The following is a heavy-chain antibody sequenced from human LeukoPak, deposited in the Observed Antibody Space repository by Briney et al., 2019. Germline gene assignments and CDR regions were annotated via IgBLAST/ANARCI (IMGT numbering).Heavy chain of an antibody. CDR1: GFTFSSYA. CDR3: AKETVVVVAATPDAFDI. D-gene: IGHD2-15*01. Sequence: GGSLRLSCAASGFTFSSYAMTWVRQAPGKGLEWVSGISASGDSTDYADSVKGRFTISRDNSKNTVYLQVNSLRAEDTAVYYCAKETVVVVAATPDAFDIWGQGTMVTVSS. V-gene: IGHV3-23*01. J-gene: IGHJ3*02. CDR2: ISASGDST.